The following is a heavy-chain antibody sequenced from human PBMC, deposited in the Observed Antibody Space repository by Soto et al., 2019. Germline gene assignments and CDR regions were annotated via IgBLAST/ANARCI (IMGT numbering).Heavy chain of an antibody. D-gene: IGHD5-12*01. V-gene: IGHV3-48*03. CDR2: ISSTGGM. J-gene: IGHJ3*02. CDR1: GFTLSSYE. Sequence: EVQLVESGGGLVQPGGSLRLSCAASGFTLSSYEMDWVRQAPGKGLEWVAYISSTGGMMYAESVMGRFTISRDIVANSVFLQMNRLTVEDTAVYYCTREKSVMYSGYDAFHIWGRGTMVTVSA. CDR3: TREKSVMYSGYDAFHI.